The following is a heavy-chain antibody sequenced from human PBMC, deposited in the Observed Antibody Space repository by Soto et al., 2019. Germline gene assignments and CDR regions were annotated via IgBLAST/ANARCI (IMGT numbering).Heavy chain of an antibody. J-gene: IGHJ6*02. V-gene: IGHV1-69*06. D-gene: IGHD2-15*01. CDR1: GGTFSSYA. CDR3: ARGIRHGGTGVRGLLYGMDV. Sequence: QVQLVQSGAEVKKPGSSVKVSCKASGGTFSSYAISWVRQAPGQGLEWMGGIIPIFGTANYAQKFQGRVTITADKSTSTAYMELSRLRSEDTAVYYCARGIRHGGTGVRGLLYGMDVWGQGTTVTVSS. CDR2: IIPIFGTA.